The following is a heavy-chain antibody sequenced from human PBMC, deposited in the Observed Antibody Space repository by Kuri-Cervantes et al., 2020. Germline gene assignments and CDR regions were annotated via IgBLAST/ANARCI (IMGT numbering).Heavy chain of an antibody. V-gene: IGHV1-69*06. CDR2: IIPIFGTA. CDR3: ARDPEGYYDSSGYYYGY. CDR1: EYTFTSYD. D-gene: IGHD3-22*01. J-gene: IGHJ4*02. Sequence: VKVSCKASEYTFTSYDINWVRQAPGQGLEWMGGIIPIFGTANYAQKFQGRVTITADKSTSTAYMELSSLRSEDTAVYYCARDPEGYYDSSGYYYGYWGQGTLVTVSS.